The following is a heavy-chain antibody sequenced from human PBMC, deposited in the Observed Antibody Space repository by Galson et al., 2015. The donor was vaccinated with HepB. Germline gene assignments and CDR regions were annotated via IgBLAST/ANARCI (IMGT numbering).Heavy chain of an antibody. CDR2: ISTTSSTI. V-gene: IGHV3-48*02. CDR3: ARNYYDGSYYYGLDV. Sequence: PLRLSCAASGFTFDDYAMHWVRQVPGKGLEWVSYISTTSSTIYYADSVKGRFTISRDNAKNSLSLQMNGLRDEDTAVYYCARNYYDGSYYYGLDVWGQGTTVTVSS. CDR1: GFTFDDYA. J-gene: IGHJ6*02. D-gene: IGHD3-22*01.